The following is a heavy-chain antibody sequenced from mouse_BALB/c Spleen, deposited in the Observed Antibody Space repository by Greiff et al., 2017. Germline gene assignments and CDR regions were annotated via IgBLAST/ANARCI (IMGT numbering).Heavy chain of an antibody. V-gene: IGHV5-6*01. CDR1: GFTFSSYG. CDR2: ISSGGSYT. CDR3: TRARDY. D-gene: IGHD3-1*01. J-gene: IGHJ2*01. Sequence: EVMLVESGGDLVKPGGSLKLSCAASGFTFSSYGMSWVRQTPDKRLEWVATISSGGSYTYYPDSVKGRFTISRDNAKNTLYLQMSSLKSEDTAMYYCTRARDYWGQGTTLTVSS.